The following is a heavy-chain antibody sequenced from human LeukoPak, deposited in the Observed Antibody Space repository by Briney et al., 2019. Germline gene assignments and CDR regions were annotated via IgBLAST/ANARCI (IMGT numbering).Heavy chain of an antibody. CDR2: INHSGST. V-gene: IGHV4-34*01. D-gene: IGHD3-10*01. Sequence: SETLSLTCAVYGGSFSGYYWGWIRQPPGKGLEWIGEINHSGSTNYNPSLKSRVTISVDTSKNQFSLKLSSVTAADTAVYYCARDYMVRGVIITNNWFDPWGQGTLVTVSS. CDR1: GGSFSGYY. J-gene: IGHJ5*02. CDR3: ARDYMVRGVIITNNWFDP.